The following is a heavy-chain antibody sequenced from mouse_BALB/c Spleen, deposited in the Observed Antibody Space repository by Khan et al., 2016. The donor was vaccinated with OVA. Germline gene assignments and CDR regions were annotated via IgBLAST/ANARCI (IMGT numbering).Heavy chain of an antibody. CDR2: INTYTGEP. V-gene: IGHV9-3-1*01. J-gene: IGHJ4*01. CDR3: ARVGYNGTMDS. CDR1: GYTFTNYG. D-gene: IGHD4-1*01. Sequence: LVESGPELKKPGETVKISCKASGYTFTNYGMNWVKQAPGKDLKWMGWINTYTGEPTYADDFKGRFAFSLETSASTAYLKINNLKNEDTATYYCARVGYNGTMDSWGQGTLVTVSA.